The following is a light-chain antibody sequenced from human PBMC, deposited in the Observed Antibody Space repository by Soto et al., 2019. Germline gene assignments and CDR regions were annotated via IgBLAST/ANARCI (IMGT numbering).Light chain of an antibody. V-gene: IGKV3-20*01. Sequence: EIVLTQSPGTLSLSPGESATLSCRASQSVSSSYLAWYQQKPGQAPRLLIYGASSRATGIPDRFSGSGSGIDFTLTISRLEPEDFAVYYCQQYGTAPELTFGGGTKVEIE. CDR1: QSVSSSY. J-gene: IGKJ4*01. CDR2: GAS. CDR3: QQYGTAPELT.